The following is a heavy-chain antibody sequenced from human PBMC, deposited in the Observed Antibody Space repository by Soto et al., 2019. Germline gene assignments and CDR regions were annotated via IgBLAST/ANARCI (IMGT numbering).Heavy chain of an antibody. V-gene: IGHV1-2*04. CDR2: INPNSGGT. CDR3: ARTMDEGIAARLFDY. D-gene: IGHD6-6*01. CDR1: GYTFTGYY. Sequence: ASVKVSCKASGYTFTGYYMHWVRQAPGQGLEWMGWINPNSGGTNYAQKFQGWVTMTRDTSISTAYMELSRLRSDDTAVYYCARTMDEGIAARLFDYWGQGTLVTAPQ. J-gene: IGHJ4*02.